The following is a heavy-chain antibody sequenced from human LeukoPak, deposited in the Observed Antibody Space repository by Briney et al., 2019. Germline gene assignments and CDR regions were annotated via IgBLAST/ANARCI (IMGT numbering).Heavy chain of an antibody. CDR1: GGSISSGDYY. J-gene: IGHJ4*02. Sequence: SETLSLACTVSGGSISSGDYYWSWIRQPPGKGLEWIGYIYYSGSTYYNPSLKSRVTISVDTSKNQFSLKLSSVTAADTAVYYCARVNDDSSGYYANGFDYWGQGTLVTVSS. CDR2: IYYSGST. CDR3: ARVNDDSSGYYANGFDY. D-gene: IGHD3-22*01. V-gene: IGHV4-30-4*01.